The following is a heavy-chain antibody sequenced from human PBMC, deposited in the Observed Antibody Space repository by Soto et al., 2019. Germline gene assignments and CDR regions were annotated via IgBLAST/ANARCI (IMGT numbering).Heavy chain of an antibody. CDR2: INHSGST. CDR1: GGSFSGYY. D-gene: IGHD2-2*01. J-gene: IGHJ3*02. Sequence: SETLSLTCAVYGGSFSGYYWSWIRQPPGKGLEWIGEINHSGSTNYNPSLKSRVTISGDTSKNQFSLKLRSVTAADTAVYYCARAPVVPAANNDAFDIWGQGTMVTVSS. V-gene: IGHV4-34*01. CDR3: ARAPVVPAANNDAFDI.